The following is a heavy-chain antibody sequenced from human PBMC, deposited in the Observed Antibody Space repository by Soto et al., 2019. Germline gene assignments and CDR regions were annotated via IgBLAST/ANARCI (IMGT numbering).Heavy chain of an antibody. J-gene: IGHJ4*02. V-gene: IGHV3-21*06. CDR1: GFTFTSDS. Sequence: EVQLVESGGGLVKHGGSVRLSCEASGFTFTSDSMTWVRQAPGKGLEWVSSISSHGRDIFYADSVKGRFTISRDNAKDSLHLQMNSLTGEDSAVYYWARGAALAGKLDVWGQGTLVTVAS. CDR2: ISSHGRDI. CDR3: ARGAALAGKLDV. D-gene: IGHD6-19*01.